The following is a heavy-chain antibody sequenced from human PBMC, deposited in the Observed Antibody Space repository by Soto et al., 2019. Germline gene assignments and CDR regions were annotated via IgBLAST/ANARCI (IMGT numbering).Heavy chain of an antibody. D-gene: IGHD3-22*01. J-gene: IGHJ3*02. V-gene: IGHV1-18*01. CDR1: GYTFTSYG. CDR2: ISAYNGNT. Sequence: ASVKVSCKASGYTFTSYGISWVRQAPGQGLEWMGWISAYNGNTNYAQKLQGRVTMTTDTSTSTAYMELRSLRSDDTAVYYCARGEYYYDSSGYSYHVAFDIWGQETMVTVSS. CDR3: ARGEYYYDSSGYSYHVAFDI.